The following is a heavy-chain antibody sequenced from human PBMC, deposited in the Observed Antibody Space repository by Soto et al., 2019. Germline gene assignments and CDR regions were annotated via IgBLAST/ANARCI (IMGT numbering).Heavy chain of an antibody. J-gene: IGHJ4*02. CDR3: ARDYVEMATI. Sequence: ASVKVSCKASGYTFTSFGISWVRQAPGQRLEWMGWINAGNGNTKYLQKFQGRVTITRDTSASTAYMELSSLRSEDTAVYYCARDYVEMATIWGQGTLVTVSS. CDR2: INAGNGNT. D-gene: IGHD5-12*01. CDR1: GYTFTSFG. V-gene: IGHV1-3*01.